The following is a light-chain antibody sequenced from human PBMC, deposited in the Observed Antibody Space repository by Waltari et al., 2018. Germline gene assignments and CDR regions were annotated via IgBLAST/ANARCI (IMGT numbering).Light chain of an antibody. CDR1: SSDVGGYNS. V-gene: IGLV2-8*01. Sequence: QSALTQPPSASGPPGQSVTISCTGTSSDVGGYNSVSWYQQHPGKAPKLMIYEVTKRPSGVPDRFSGSKSGNTASLTVSGLQAEDEADYYCSSYATTNKIFGGGTKLTVL. J-gene: IGLJ2*01. CDR3: SSYATTNKI. CDR2: EVT.